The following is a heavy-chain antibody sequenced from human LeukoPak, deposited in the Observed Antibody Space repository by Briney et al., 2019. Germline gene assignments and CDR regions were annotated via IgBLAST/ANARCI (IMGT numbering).Heavy chain of an antibody. D-gene: IGHD2-2*01. CDR2: IYYSGST. CDR3: ARGRGYCSSTSCHSKDDY. Sequence: SETLSLTCTVSGGSISGSSYYWGWIRQPPGKGLEWIGSIYYSGSTYYNPSLKSRVTISVDTSKNQFSLKLSSVTAADTAVYYCARGRGYCSSTSCHSKDDYWGQGTLVTVSS. J-gene: IGHJ4*02. CDR1: GGSISGSSYY. V-gene: IGHV4-39*07.